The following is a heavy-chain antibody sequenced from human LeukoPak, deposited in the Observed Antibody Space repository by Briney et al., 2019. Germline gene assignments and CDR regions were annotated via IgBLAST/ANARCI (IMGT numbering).Heavy chain of an antibody. CDR2: IKQDGSEK. Sequence: GGSLRLSCAASGFTFSSYWMSWVRQAPGKGLEWVANIKQDGSEKYYVDSVKGRFTISRDNAKNSLYLQMNSLRAEDTAVYYCARTVGVDYYDRSGYEPWGQGTLVTVSS. CDR3: ARTVGVDYYDRSGYEP. V-gene: IGHV3-7*01. CDR1: GFTFSSYW. D-gene: IGHD3-22*01. J-gene: IGHJ4*02.